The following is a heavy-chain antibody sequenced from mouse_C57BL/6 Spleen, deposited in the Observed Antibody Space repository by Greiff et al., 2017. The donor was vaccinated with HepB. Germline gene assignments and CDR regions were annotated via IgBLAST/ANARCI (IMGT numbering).Heavy chain of an antibody. CDR2: IRNKANGYTS. J-gene: IGHJ3*01. CDR1: GFTFTDYY. V-gene: IGHV7-3*01. CDR3: ASPKLGGALFAY. D-gene: IGHD4-1*01. Sequence: EVQVVESGGGLVQPGGSLSLSCAASGFTFTDYYMSWVRQPPGKALEWLGFIRNKANGYTSEYSASVKGRFTISRDNSQSILYLQMNALRAEDSATYYFASPKLGGALFAYWGQGTLVTVSA.